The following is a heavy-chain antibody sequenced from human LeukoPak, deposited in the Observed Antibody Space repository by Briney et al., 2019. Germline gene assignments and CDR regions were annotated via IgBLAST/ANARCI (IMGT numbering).Heavy chain of an antibody. D-gene: IGHD2/OR15-2a*01. V-gene: IGHV4-4*07. CDR1: GGSITSYY. CDR3: ARDGEDILSNWFDP. Sequence: SETLSLTCTVSGGSITSYYWSWIRQSAGKGPEWIGRIYSSGSTNYNPSLKSRITISRDTSKNEVSLNMRSVTAADMAVYYCARDGEDILSNWFDPWGQGILVTVSS. CDR2: IYSSGST. J-gene: IGHJ5*02.